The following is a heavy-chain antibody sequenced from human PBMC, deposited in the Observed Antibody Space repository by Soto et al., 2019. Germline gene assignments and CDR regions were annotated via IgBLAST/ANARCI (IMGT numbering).Heavy chain of an antibody. J-gene: IGHJ5*02. CDR2: INHSGST. D-gene: IGHD3-22*01. CDR3: ARGFFDSSGYTTKCSDP. Sequence: TLSLTCAVYSGSFSGYYWSWIRQPPGKGLEWIGEINHSGSTNYNPSLKSRVTISVDTSKNQFSLKLTSVTAADTAVYYCARGFFDSSGYTTKCSDPWGQGTLVTVSS. CDR1: SGSFSGYY. V-gene: IGHV4-34*01.